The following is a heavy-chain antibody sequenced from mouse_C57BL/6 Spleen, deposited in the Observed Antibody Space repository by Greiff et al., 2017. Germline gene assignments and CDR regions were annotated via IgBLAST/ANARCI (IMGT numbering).Heavy chain of an antibody. D-gene: IGHD1-1*01. Sequence: QVQLQQSGPELVKPGASVKISCKASGYAFSSSWMNWVKQRPGKGLEWIGRIYPGDGDTNYNGKFKGKATLTADKSSSTASMQLSSLTSEDSAVYFCALTTVVATGNWGQGTTLTVSS. CDR3: ALTTVVATGN. CDR1: GYAFSSSW. CDR2: IYPGDGDT. J-gene: IGHJ2*01. V-gene: IGHV1-82*01.